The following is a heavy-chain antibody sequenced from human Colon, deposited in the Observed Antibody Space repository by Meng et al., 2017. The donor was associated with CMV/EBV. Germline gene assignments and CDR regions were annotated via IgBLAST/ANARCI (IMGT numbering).Heavy chain of an antibody. CDR2: MNPNSGNT. J-gene: IGHJ1*01. Sequence: KASGYTFTSYDINWVRQATGQGLEWIGWMNPNSGNTGYAQKFQGRVTMTRNTSISTAYMELSSLRSEDTAVYYCARGLYGGNSEYFQHWGQGTLVTVSS. CDR1: GYTFTSYD. CDR3: ARGLYGGNSEYFQH. D-gene: IGHD4-23*01. V-gene: IGHV1-8*01.